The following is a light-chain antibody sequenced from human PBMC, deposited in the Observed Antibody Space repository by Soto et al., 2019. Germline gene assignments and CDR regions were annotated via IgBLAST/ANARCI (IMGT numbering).Light chain of an antibody. Sequence: IVLTHSPCTLSLSPVERATLSFMASQSVSNNYLAWYQQKPGQAPRLLIYGASNRATGIPDRFSGSGSGTDFTLTISRLEPEDFAVYYCQQYGSSGTFGQGTKVDTK. J-gene: IGKJ1*01. V-gene: IGKV3-20*01. CDR1: QSVSNNY. CDR3: QQYGSSGT. CDR2: GAS.